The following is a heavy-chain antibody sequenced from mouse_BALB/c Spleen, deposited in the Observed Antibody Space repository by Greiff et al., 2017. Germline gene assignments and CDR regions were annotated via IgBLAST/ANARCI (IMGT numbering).Heavy chain of an antibody. CDR3: ARRAMITPYAMDY. CDR1: GYTFTNYW. J-gene: IGHJ4*01. CDR2: IYPGGGYT. D-gene: IGHD2-4*01. V-gene: IGHV1-63*02. Sequence: VQLVESGAELVRPGTSVKMSCKAAGYTFTNYWIGWVKQRPGHGLEWIGAIYPGGGYTNYNEKFKGKATLTADTSSSTAYMQLSSLTSEATAIYYCARRAMITPYAMDYWGQGTSVTVSS.